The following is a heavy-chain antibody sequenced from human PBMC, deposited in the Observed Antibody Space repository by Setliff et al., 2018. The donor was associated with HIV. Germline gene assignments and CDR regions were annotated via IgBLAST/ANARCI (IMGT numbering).Heavy chain of an antibody. CDR2: IYHSGNT. CDR1: GDSISSDFY. J-gene: IGHJ3*01. CDR3: ARGEACGGGCHYAFEL. Sequence: PSETLFLTCTVSGDSISSDFYWGWIRQPPGKGLEWIASIYHSGNTYYMPSLQSRVTISVDMSKNQFSLKLNSVTAADTAVYYCARGEACGGGCHYAFELWGRGTMVTVSS. D-gene: IGHD2-21*02. V-gene: IGHV4-38-2*02.